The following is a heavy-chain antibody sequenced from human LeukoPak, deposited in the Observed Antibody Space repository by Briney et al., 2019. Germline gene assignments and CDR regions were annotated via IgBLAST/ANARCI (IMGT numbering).Heavy chain of an antibody. CDR2: ISGSGGNT. D-gene: IGHD1-26*01. CDR3: AEVGRGNLRYFDY. Sequence: GGSLRLSCAASGFTFSSYAMSWVRQAPGKGLEWVSAISGSGGNTYYADSVKGRFTISRDNSKNTLYLQMNSLRAEDTAVYYCAEVGRGNLRYFDYWGQGTLVTVSS. J-gene: IGHJ4*02. CDR1: GFTFSSYA. V-gene: IGHV3-23*01.